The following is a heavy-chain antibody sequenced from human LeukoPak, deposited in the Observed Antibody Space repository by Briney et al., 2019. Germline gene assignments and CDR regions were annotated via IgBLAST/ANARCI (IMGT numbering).Heavy chain of an antibody. CDR3: ARAPTTIFGVVQGMDV. Sequence: SETLSLTCTVSGGSISSYYWSWIRQPPGKGLEWNGYIYYSGSTNYNPSLKSRVTISVDTSKNQFSLKLSSVTAADTAVYYCARAPTTIFGVVQGMDVWGQGTTVTVSS. CDR1: GGSISSYY. V-gene: IGHV4-59*01. J-gene: IGHJ6*02. D-gene: IGHD3-3*01. CDR2: IYYSGST.